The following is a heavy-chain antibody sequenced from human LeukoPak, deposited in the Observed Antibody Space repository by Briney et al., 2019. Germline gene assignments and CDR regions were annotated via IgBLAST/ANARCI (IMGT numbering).Heavy chain of an antibody. Sequence: PSETLSLTCAVYGGSFSGYYWRWIRQPPGKGLEWIGEIDHSGSTNYNPSLTSRGTISVDTSKNQFSLKLIYVTAADTAVYYCATLEKQLWLLHRFDYWGQGTLVTVSS. CDR3: ATLEKQLWLLHRFDY. J-gene: IGHJ4*02. CDR1: GGSFSGYY. V-gene: IGHV4-34*01. D-gene: IGHD5-18*01. CDR2: IDHSGST.